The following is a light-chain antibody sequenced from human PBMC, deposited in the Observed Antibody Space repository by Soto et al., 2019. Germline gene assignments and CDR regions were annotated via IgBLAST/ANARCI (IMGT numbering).Light chain of an antibody. V-gene: IGLV6-57*04. J-gene: IGLJ2*01. CDR1: SGSIASNY. Sequence: NFMLTHPHSVSESPGKTVTISCTRSSGSIASNYVQWYQQRPGSAPTTVIYEDNQRPSGVPDRFSGSIDSSSNSASLTISGLKTEDEADYYCQSYDSSNWVFGGGTKVTVL. CDR2: EDN. CDR3: QSYDSSNWV.